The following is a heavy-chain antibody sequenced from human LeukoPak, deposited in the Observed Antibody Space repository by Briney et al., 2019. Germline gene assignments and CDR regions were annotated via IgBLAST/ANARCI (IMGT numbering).Heavy chain of an antibody. J-gene: IGHJ6*03. V-gene: IGHV4-59*01. CDR2: IYYSGST. CDR3: ARVDIVVVPAARYYYYYMDV. D-gene: IGHD2-2*03. CDR1: GGSISSYY. Sequence: SETLSLTRTVSGGSISSYYWSWIRQPPGKGLEWIGYIYYSGSTNYNPSLKSRVTISVDTSKNQFSLKLSSVTAADTAVYYCARVDIVVVPAARYYYYYMDVWGKGTTVTVSS.